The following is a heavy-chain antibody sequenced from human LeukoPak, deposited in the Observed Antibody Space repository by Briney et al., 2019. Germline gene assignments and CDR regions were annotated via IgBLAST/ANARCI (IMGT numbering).Heavy chain of an antibody. J-gene: IGHJ3*01. D-gene: IGHD5-12*01. CDR1: GFTFSSYE. V-gene: IGHV3-48*03. CDR2: IWSSGSPT. Sequence: PGGSLRLSCTASGFTFSSYEMNWVRQAPGKGLEWVSNIWSSGSPTHYADSVKGRFTISRDNAKNSLYLQMSSLRADDTAVYYCARELTDVAGDGLDVWGQGTMVTVSS. CDR3: ARELTDVAGDGLDV.